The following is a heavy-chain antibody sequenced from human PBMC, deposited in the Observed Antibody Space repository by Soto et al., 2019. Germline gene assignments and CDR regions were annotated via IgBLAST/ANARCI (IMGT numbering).Heavy chain of an antibody. CDR1: GYTFTSDG. CDR3: ARGPDIVVVVATTHFDY. Sequence: ASVKVSCKASGYTFTSDGSSWVRQAPGQGLEWMGWISAYNGNTNYAQKLQGWVTMTRDTSISTAYMELSRLRSDDTAVYYCARGPDIVVVVATTHFDYWGQGTLVTVSS. D-gene: IGHD2-15*01. CDR2: ISAYNGNT. J-gene: IGHJ4*02. V-gene: IGHV1-18*01.